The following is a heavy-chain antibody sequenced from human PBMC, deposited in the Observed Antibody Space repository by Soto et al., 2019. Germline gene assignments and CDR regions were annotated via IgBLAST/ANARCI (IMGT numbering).Heavy chain of an antibody. D-gene: IGHD6-13*01. J-gene: IGHJ4*02. CDR1: GGSISSGGYS. Sequence: SETLSLTCAFSGGSISSGGYSLSWIRQPPGKGLEWIGYIYHSGSSNSNPSLKSRVTISVDTSRNQFSLKLTSVTAADAAVYYCARHSNEYRKSLDYWGQGTLVTVSS. V-gene: IGHV4-30-2*01. CDR3: ARHSNEYRKSLDY. CDR2: IYHSGSS.